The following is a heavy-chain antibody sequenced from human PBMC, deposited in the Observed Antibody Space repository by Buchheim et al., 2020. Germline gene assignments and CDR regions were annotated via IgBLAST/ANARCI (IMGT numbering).Heavy chain of an antibody. J-gene: IGHJ6*02. CDR1: VFTFSSYE. CDR3: ARRGSSSSFYYYYYGMDV. V-gene: IGHV3-48*03. CDR2: ISSSGSTI. D-gene: IGHD6-6*01. Sequence: EVQLVESGGGLVQPGGSLRLSCAASVFTFSSYEMNWVRQAPGKGLEWVSYISSSGSTIYYAGSVKGRFTISRDNATNSLYLQMNRLRAEDTAVYYCARRGSSSSFYYYYYGMDVWGQGTT.